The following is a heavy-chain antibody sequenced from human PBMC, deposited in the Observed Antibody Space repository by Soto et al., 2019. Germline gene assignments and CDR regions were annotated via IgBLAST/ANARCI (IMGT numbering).Heavy chain of an antibody. CDR3: ARTYYDILTGYYSGHDY. D-gene: IGHD3-9*01. Sequence: GGSLRLSCAASGFTFSSYAMSWVRQAPGKGLEWVSYISSSSSYTNYADSVKGRFTISRDNAKNLLYLQMNSLRAEDTAVYYCARTYYDILTGYYSGHDYWGQGTLVTVSS. V-gene: IGHV3-21*05. J-gene: IGHJ4*02. CDR1: GFTFSSYA. CDR2: ISSSSSYT.